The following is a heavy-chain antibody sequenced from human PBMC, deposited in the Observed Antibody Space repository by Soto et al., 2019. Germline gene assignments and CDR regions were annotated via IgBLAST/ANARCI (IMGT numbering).Heavy chain of an antibody. CDR1: GFTFSSVA. Sequence: SLRLSCAGSGFTFSSVAMSWVRQAPGKGLEWVSSISNSGGGAYYADSVRGRFTISRDNSKNTLYLQMNSLRAEDTAVYYCAKEDVGGYYYSGLWGRGTLVTVSS. CDR3: AKEDVGGYYYSGL. CDR2: ISNSGGGA. D-gene: IGHD1-26*01. V-gene: IGHV3-23*01. J-gene: IGHJ4*02.